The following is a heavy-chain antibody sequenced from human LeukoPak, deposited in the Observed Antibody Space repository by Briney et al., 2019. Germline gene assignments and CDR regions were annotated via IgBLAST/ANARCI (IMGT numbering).Heavy chain of an antibody. D-gene: IGHD3-10*01. Sequence: GGSLRLSCAASGFTFSGSAMHWVRQASGKGLEWVGRIRSKANSYATAYAASVKGRFTISRDDSKNTAYLQMNSLKTEDTAVYYCTSAHLPRGSGSIPLYYYYYYGMDVWGQGTTVTVSS. J-gene: IGHJ6*02. CDR2: IRSKANSYAT. V-gene: IGHV3-73*01. CDR3: TSAHLPRGSGSIPLYYYYYYGMDV. CDR1: GFTFSGSA.